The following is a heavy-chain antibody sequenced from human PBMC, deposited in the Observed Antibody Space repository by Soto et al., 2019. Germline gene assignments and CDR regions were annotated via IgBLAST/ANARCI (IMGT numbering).Heavy chain of an antibody. V-gene: IGHV3-23*01. D-gene: IGHD6-6*01. CDR2: ISGGGGTT. CDR1: GFTFSNFA. CDR3: AKAMSTPSRPRNYFDY. Sequence: EVQLLESGGDLVQPGGSLRLSCAASGFTFSNFAMSWVRQAPGKGLEWVSVISGGGGTTYYADSVKGWFTISRDNSKNTLYLQMDSLRAEDTALYYCAKAMSTPSRPRNYFDYWGQGTLVTVSS. J-gene: IGHJ4*02.